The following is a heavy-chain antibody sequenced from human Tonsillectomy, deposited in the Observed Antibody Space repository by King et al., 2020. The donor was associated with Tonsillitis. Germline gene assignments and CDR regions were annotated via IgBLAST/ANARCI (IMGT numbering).Heavy chain of an antibody. J-gene: IGHJ4*02. D-gene: IGHD3-22*01. CDR1: GGSISSSSYY. CDR2: IYYSGST. CDR3: ARESYYYDSSGHLPAY. V-gene: IGHV4-39*01. Sequence: QLQESGPGLVKPSETLSLTCTVSGGSISSSSYYWGWIRQPPGKGLEWIGSIYYSGSTYYNPSLKSRVTISVDTSKNQFSLKLSFVTAADTAVYYCARESYYYDSSGHLPAYWGQGTLVTVSS.